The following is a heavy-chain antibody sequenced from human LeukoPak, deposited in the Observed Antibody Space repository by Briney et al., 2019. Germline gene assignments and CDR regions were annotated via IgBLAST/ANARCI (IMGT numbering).Heavy chain of an antibody. Sequence: PSETLSLTCAVYGGSFSGYDWSWIRQPPGKGLEWIGQINHSGSTNYNPSLKSRVTISVDTSKNQFSLKLSSVTAADTAVYYCARYRRQFRGGWTHFEYWGQGTLVTVSS. J-gene: IGHJ4*02. V-gene: IGHV4-34*01. CDR2: INHSGST. CDR1: GGSFSGYD. CDR3: ARYRRQFRGGWTHFEY. D-gene: IGHD6-19*01.